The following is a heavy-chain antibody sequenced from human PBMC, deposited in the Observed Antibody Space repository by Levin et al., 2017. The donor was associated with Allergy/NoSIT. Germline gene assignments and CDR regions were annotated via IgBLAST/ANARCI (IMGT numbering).Heavy chain of an antibody. V-gene: IGHV4-59*01. Sequence: SETLSLTCTVSGGSISSYYWSWIRQPPGKGLEWIGYIYYSGSTNYNPSLKSRVTISVDTSKNQFSLKLSSVTAADTAVYYCARYGSGSEYYYMDVWGKGTTVTVSS. CDR2: IYYSGST. CDR1: GGSISSYY. J-gene: IGHJ6*03. CDR3: ARYGSGSEYYYMDV. D-gene: IGHD3-10*01.